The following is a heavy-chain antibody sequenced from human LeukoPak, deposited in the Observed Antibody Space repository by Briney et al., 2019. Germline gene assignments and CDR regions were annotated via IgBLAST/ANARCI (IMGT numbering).Heavy chain of an antibody. Sequence: SDTLSLTCTVSGGSLSNYYWIYFPQPPGEGVECIGYIYYSGGTNNNPSLKSRVTISVDTTTNQYSLKMSSVTAADTAVYYCARQALGSGVLIDYWGQGTLVTVSS. CDR2: IYYSGGT. V-gene: IGHV4-59*08. CDR1: GGSLSNYY. D-gene: IGHD3-10*01. CDR3: ARQALGSGVLIDY. J-gene: IGHJ4*02.